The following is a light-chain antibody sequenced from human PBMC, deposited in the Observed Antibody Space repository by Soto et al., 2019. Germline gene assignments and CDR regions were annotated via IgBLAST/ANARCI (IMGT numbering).Light chain of an antibody. CDR1: SSNIRSNT. CDR2: NNN. CDR3: AAWDDSLNGLV. V-gene: IGLV1-44*01. Sequence: QSVLTQPPSASGTPGQRVTISCYGSSSNIRSNTVNWYQQLPGTAPKLLIYNNNQRPSGVPDRFSGSKSGTSASLAISGLQSEDEADYYCAAWDDSLNGLVFGTGTKVTVL. J-gene: IGLJ1*01.